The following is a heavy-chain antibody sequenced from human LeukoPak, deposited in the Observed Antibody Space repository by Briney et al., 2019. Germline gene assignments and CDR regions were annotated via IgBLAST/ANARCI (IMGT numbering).Heavy chain of an antibody. Sequence: GGSLRLSCLASGFNFNYFAMSWVRQAPGMGLEWVSTIGGSGGAASYAASVRGRFTISRDNSKNMVYLQMGSLRAEDTAVYYCANNRGGNYNYYIDVWGNGTTVTVSS. V-gene: IGHV3-23*01. J-gene: IGHJ6*03. D-gene: IGHD1-1*01. CDR3: ANNRGGNYNYYIDV. CDR2: IGGSGGAA. CDR1: GFNFNYFA.